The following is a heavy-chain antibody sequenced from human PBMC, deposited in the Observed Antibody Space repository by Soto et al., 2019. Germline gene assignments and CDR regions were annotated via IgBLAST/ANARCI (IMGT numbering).Heavy chain of an antibody. CDR1: GGSISSSSYY. V-gene: IGHV4-39*01. CDR2: IYYSGST. CDR3: ASPARKGGRFDY. J-gene: IGHJ4*02. Sequence: SETLSLTCTVSGGSISSSSYYWGWIRQPPGKGLEWIGSIYYSGSTYYNPSLKSRVTISVDTSTSQFSLKLSSVTAADTAVYYCASPARKGGRFDYRGQATLLPVSS.